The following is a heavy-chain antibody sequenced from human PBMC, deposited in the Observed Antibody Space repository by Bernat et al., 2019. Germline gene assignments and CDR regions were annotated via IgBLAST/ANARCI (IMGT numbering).Heavy chain of an antibody. D-gene: IGHD3-16*01. V-gene: IGHV1-2*04. Sequence: QVQMVQSGAEVKKPGASVKVSCKASGYTFTDFYIHWVRQAPGQGLEWMGWINPNSGGTDYAQRFQGWVTMARETSITTSYMELSRLSSDDTAVYYCASGGRSASGGVDYFDFWGQGTLVTVSS. CDR2: INPNSGGT. CDR1: GYTFTDFY. CDR3: ASGGRSASGGVDYFDF. J-gene: IGHJ4*02.